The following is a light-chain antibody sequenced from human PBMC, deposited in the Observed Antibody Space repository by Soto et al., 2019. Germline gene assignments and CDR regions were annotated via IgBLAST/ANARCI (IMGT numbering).Light chain of an antibody. CDR3: SSYTSSSTLGVV. CDR2: DVS. CDR1: SSDVGGYNY. Sequence: QSALTPPASVSGSPGQSITISCTGTSSDVGGYNYVSWYQQHPGKAPKLMIYDVSNPPSGVSNRFSGSKSGNTASLTISGLQAEDEADYYCSSYTSSSTLGVVFGGGTQLTVL. J-gene: IGLJ2*01. V-gene: IGLV2-14*01.